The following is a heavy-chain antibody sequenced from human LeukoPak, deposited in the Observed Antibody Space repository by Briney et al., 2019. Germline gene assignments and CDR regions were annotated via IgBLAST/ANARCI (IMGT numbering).Heavy chain of an antibody. Sequence: ASVKVSCKASGYTFTTYSISWVRQAPGQGLEWMGWISAYNVNTNYAQNFQGRVTMTTDTSTSTAYMELRSLRSDDTAVYYCARGGKYFDWLSHFNWFDPWGQGTRVTVSS. V-gene: IGHV1-18*01. CDR2: ISAYNVNT. J-gene: IGHJ5*02. CDR1: GYTFTTYS. D-gene: IGHD3-9*01. CDR3: ARGGKYFDWLSHFNWFDP.